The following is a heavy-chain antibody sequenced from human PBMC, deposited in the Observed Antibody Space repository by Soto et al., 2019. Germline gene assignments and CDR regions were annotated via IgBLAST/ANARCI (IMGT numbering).Heavy chain of an antibody. CDR2: IIPIFGTA. D-gene: IGHD3-3*01. V-gene: IGHV1-69*13. Sequence: ASVKVSCKASGGTFSSYAISWVRQAPGQGLEWMGGIIPIFGTANYAQKFQGRVTITADESTSTAYMELSSLRSEDTAVYYCAGSLVLRFLEWIRPGWTMDVWGQGTRVTVSS. CDR1: GGTFSSYA. J-gene: IGHJ6*02. CDR3: AGSLVLRFLEWIRPGWTMDV.